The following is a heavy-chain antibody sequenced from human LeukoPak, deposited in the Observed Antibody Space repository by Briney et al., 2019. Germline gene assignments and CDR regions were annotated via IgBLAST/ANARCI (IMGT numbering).Heavy chain of an antibody. CDR2: ITSEGSST. CDR1: GFTFSSYA. V-gene: IGHV3-74*01. CDR3: ARGSSVVALD. D-gene: IGHD2-15*01. J-gene: IGHJ4*02. Sequence: PGGPLRLSCAASGFTFSSYAMSWVRQAPGKGLVWVSRITSEGSSTSYADSVKGRSTISRDNAKNTLYLQMNSLRAEDTAVYYCARGSSVVALDWGQGTLVTVSS.